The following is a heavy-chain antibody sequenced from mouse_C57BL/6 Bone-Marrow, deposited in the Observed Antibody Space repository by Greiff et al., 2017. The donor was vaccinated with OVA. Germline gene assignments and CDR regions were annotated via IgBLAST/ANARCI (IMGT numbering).Heavy chain of an antibody. CDR1: GFTFSSYT. J-gene: IGHJ4*01. V-gene: IGHV5-9*01. Sequence: EVQLVESGGGLVKPGGSLKLSCAASGFTFSSYTMSWVRQTPEKRLEWVATISGGGGNTYYPDSVKGRFTISRDNAKNTLYLQMSSLRSEDTALYYSARTSLWMDYWGQGTSVTVSS. D-gene: IGHD1-1*02. CDR3: ARTSLWMDY. CDR2: ISGGGGNT.